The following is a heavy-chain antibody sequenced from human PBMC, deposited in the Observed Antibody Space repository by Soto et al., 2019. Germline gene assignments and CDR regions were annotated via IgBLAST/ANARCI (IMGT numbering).Heavy chain of an antibody. D-gene: IGHD3-10*01. CDR2: FRAYNGNT. J-gene: IGHJ5*02. CDR1: GYTFTSYG. CDR3: ARGITMVRGVVWFDP. V-gene: IGHV1-18*01. Sequence: QVQLVQSGAEVKKPGASVKVSCKASGYTFTSYGISWGRQAPGQGLEWMGWFRAYNGNTNYAQKLQGRVTMTTDTSTSTAYMELRSLRSDDAAVYYCARGITMVRGVVWFDPWGQGTLVTVSS.